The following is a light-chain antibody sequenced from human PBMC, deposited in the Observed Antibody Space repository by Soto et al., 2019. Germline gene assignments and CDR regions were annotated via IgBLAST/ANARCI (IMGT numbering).Light chain of an antibody. CDR1: QTVDSAY. Sequence: ELVMTQSPATLSLSPGESATLSCRDSQTVDSAYLAWYQQRRGQAPRLLIYGAYNRATGIPNRFGGSGSGTDFTLTISRLEPDDFAVYYCQVHGYSPLYTCGQGTKVDIK. V-gene: IGKV3-20*01. CDR3: QVHGYSPLYT. CDR2: GAY. J-gene: IGKJ2*01.